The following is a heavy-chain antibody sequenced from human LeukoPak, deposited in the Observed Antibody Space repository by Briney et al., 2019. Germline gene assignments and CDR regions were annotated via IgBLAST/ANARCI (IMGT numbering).Heavy chain of an antibody. D-gene: IGHD3-10*01. J-gene: IGHJ5*02. CDR1: GGSISSYY. CDR2: IYTNGRT. V-gene: IGHV4-4*09. CDR3: ARWAMVRGVIMGWFDP. Sequence: PSETLSLTCTVSGGSISSYYWSWIRQPPGKGLEWIGYIYTNGRTNYNPSLKSRVTTSVDTSKNQFSLRLTSVTAADTAVYYCARWAMVRGVIMGWFDPWGQGTLVTVSS.